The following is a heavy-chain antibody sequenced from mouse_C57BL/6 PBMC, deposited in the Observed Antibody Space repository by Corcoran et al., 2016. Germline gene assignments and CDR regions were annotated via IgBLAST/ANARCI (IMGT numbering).Heavy chain of an antibody. V-gene: IGHV1-80*01. CDR2: IYPGDGDT. CDR3: ARSIYYGNSWYFDV. J-gene: IGHJ1*03. CDR1: GYAFSSYW. D-gene: IGHD2-1*01. Sequence: QVQLQQSGAELVKPGASVKISCKASGYAFSSYWMNWVKQRPGKGLDWIGQIYPGDGDTNYNGKFKGKATLTADKSSSTAYMQLSSLTSEDSAVYFCARSIYYGNSWYFDVWGTGTTVTVSS.